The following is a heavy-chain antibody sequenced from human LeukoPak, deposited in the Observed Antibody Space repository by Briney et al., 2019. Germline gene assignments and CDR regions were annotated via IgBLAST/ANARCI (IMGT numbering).Heavy chain of an antibody. D-gene: IGHD3-9*01. Sequence: GGSLRLSCAASGFTFSNYWMHWVRQAPGKGLVWVSRINSDGSRTTYADSVTGRFTISRDNAKNTVYLQMNSLRAEDTAVYYCARAPPYDLLTGYFDYWGQGTLVTVSS. CDR3: ARAPPYDLLTGYFDY. CDR1: GFTFSNYW. CDR2: INSDGSRT. V-gene: IGHV3-74*01. J-gene: IGHJ4*02.